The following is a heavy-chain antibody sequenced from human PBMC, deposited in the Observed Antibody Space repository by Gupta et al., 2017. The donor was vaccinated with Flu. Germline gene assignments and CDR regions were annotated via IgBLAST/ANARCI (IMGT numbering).Heavy chain of an antibody. Sequence: MPWKGLEWMRIIYPGDSDTRYSPSFQGQVTISPDNSISTAYLQWSSLKAADTAMYYCARPGYCTNGVCYAFDIWGQVTMVTVSS. CDR3: ARPGYCTNGVCYAFDI. D-gene: IGHD2-8*01. CDR2: IYPGDSDT. V-gene: IGHV5-51*01. J-gene: IGHJ3*02.